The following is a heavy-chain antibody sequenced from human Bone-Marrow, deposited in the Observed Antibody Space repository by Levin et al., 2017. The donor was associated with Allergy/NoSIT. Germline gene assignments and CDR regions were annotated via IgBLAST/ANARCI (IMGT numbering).Heavy chain of an antibody. J-gene: IGHJ6*03. V-gene: IGHV3-21*01. CDR3: AREDIAIDYYYYMDV. Sequence: GESLKISCAASGFSFSTYTMNWVRQAPGKGLEWVSSISGSSYYTYHADSVKGRFTISRDNAKNSLYLQMNSLRAEDTAVYYCAREDIAIDYYYYMDVWGKGTTVTVSS. CDR2: ISGSSYYT. CDR1: GFSFSTYT. D-gene: IGHD2-15*01.